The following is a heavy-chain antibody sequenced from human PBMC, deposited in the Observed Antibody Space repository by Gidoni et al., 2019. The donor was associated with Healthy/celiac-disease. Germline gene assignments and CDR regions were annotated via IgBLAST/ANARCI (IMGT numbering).Heavy chain of an antibody. CDR3: ASLVEATVTIHY. V-gene: IGHV1-18*01. J-gene: IGHJ4*02. D-gene: IGHD4-17*01. CDR1: GYTFTSHG. CDR2: ISAYNGNT. Sequence: QVQLLQSGAEVKKPGASVTVSCKASGYTFTSHGTSWVRQAPGQGLEWMGWISAYNGNTNYAQKLQGRVTMTTDTSTSTAYMELRSLRSDDTAVYYCASLVEATVTIHYWGQGTLVTVSS.